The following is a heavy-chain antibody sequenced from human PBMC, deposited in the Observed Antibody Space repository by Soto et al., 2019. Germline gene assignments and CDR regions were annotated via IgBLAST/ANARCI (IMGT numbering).Heavy chain of an antibody. CDR2: IYYSGST. J-gene: IGHJ3*02. Sequence: SETLSLTCTVSGGSVSSASHYWNWIRQPPGKGLEWIGYIYYSGSTNYNPSLKSRVTISVDTSKNQFSLKLSSVTAADTAVYYCARVWGGAFDIWGQGTMVTVSS. CDR1: GGSVSSASHY. V-gene: IGHV4-61*01. D-gene: IGHD3-10*01. CDR3: ARVWGGAFDI.